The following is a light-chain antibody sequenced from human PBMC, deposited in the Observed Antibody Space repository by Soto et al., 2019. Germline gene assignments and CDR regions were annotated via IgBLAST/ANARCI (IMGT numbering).Light chain of an antibody. CDR2: AAS. J-gene: IGKJ2*01. V-gene: IGKV1-39*01. Sequence: DIQMTQSPASLSASVGDRVAITCRASQPISSSLKWYQQKPGQAPTLLIYAASNLQSGVPSRFSGSGSGTDFTLTISSLELEDFATYYCQQTRGAPRTFGPGTKLEIK. CDR1: QPISSS. CDR3: QQTRGAPRT.